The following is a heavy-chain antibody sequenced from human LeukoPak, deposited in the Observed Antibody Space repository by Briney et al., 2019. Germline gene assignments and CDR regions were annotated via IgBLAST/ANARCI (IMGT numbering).Heavy chain of an antibody. Sequence: GGSLRLSCAASGFTFSSYSMNWVRQAPGKGLEWVSSISSSSSYIYYADSVKGRFTISRDNAKNSLYLQMNSLRAEDTAVYYCARDPGSGDIVVVPADYFDYWGQGTLVTVSS. D-gene: IGHD2-2*01. CDR2: ISSSSSYI. J-gene: IGHJ4*02. V-gene: IGHV3-21*01. CDR1: GFTFSSYS. CDR3: ARDPGSGDIVVVPADYFDY.